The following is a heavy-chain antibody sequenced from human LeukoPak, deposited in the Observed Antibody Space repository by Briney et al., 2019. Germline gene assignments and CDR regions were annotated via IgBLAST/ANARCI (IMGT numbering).Heavy chain of an antibody. Sequence: SVKVSCKASGYTFTSYYMHWVRQAPGQGLEWMGGIIPIFGTANYAQKFQGRVTITADESTSTAYMELSSLRSEDTAVYYCAVMVRGVIGFDYWGQGTLVTVSS. CDR2: IIPIFGTA. D-gene: IGHD3-10*01. V-gene: IGHV1-69*13. CDR3: AVMVRGVIGFDY. J-gene: IGHJ4*02. CDR1: GYTFTSYY.